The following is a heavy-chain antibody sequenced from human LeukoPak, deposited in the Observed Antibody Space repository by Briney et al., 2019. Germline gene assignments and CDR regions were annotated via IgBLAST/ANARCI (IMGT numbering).Heavy chain of an antibody. CDR1: GFTFDDYA. D-gene: IGHD3-22*01. J-gene: IGHJ4*02. Sequence: GRSLRLSCAASGFTFDDYAMHWVRQAPGKGLEWVSGISWNSGSIGYADSVKGRFTISRDNAKNSLYLQMDSLRAEDMALYYCAKDHYDSSRYGNYFDYWGQGTLVTVSS. V-gene: IGHV3-9*03. CDR3: AKDHYDSSRYGNYFDY. CDR2: ISWNSGSI.